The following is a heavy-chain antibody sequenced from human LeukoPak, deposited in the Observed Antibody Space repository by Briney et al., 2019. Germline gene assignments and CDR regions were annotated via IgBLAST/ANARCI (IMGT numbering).Heavy chain of an antibody. D-gene: IGHD6-19*01. J-gene: IGHJ4*02. CDR2: IYYSGST. CDR1: GGSISSSY. Sequence: SETLSLTCTVSGGSISSSYWSWIRQPPGKGLEWIGYIYYSGSTNYNPSLKSRVTVSVDTSKNQFSLKLSSVTAADTAVYYCARGRSSGWTYFDYWGQGTLVTVSS. V-gene: IGHV4-59*01. CDR3: ARGRSSGWTYFDY.